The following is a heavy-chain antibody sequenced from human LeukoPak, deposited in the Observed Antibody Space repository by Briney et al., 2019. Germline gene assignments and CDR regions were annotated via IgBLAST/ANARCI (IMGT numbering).Heavy chain of an antibody. CDR2: IKQDGSEK. Sequence: GGSLRLSCAASGFTFSAYGMAWVRQAPGKGLEWVANIKQDGSEKYYVDSVKGRFTISRDNAKNSLYLQMNSLRAEDTAVYYCARDSSYCSGGSCYGLWFDPWGQGTLVTVSS. D-gene: IGHD2-15*01. V-gene: IGHV3-7*04. J-gene: IGHJ5*02. CDR1: GFTFSAYG. CDR3: ARDSSYCSGGSCYGLWFDP.